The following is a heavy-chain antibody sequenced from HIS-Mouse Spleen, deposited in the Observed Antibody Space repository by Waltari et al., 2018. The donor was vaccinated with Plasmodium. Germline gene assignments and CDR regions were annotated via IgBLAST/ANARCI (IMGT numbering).Heavy chain of an antibody. J-gene: IGHJ2*01. Sequence: EVQLVESGGGLVQPGGSLRLSCAASGFTFSSYWMSWVRKAPGKGMEWVANIKQEGSEKYYVDSVKGRFTISRDNAKNSLYLQMNSLRAEDTAVYYCASSWYWYFDLWGRGTLVTVSS. V-gene: IGHV3-7*01. CDR1: GFTFSSYW. CDR2: IKQEGSEK. CDR3: ASSWYWYFDL. D-gene: IGHD6-13*01.